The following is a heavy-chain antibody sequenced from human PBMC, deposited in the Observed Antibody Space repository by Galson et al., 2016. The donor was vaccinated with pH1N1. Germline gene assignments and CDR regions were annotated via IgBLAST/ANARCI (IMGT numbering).Heavy chain of an antibody. CDR1: GFTFSSYG. Sequence: LRLSCAASGFTFSSYGMHWVRLAPGKGLEWVAVTWYDGSDKYYADSVKGRFTISRDNSKNTLYLQMNSLRAEDTAVYYCARADYGDYVGYFDLWGRGTLVTVSS. V-gene: IGHV3-33*01. J-gene: IGHJ2*01. CDR3: ARADYGDYVGYFDL. CDR2: TWYDGSDK. D-gene: IGHD4-17*01.